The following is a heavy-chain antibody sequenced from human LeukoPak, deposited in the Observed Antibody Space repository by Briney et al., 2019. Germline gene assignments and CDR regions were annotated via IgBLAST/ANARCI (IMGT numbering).Heavy chain of an antibody. CDR2: ITYSGADT. V-gene: IGHV3-23*01. J-gene: IGHJ4*02. Sequence: PGGSLRLSCAASGSSFIDYAMNWVRQAPGKGLEWVSTITYSGADTYYADSVKGRFTISRDNSKNTLSLQMDSLRAEDTAIYYCAKDLIARASTAYYFDYWGQGTLVTVSS. D-gene: IGHD6-13*01. CDR1: GSSFIDYA. CDR3: AKDLIARASTAYYFDY.